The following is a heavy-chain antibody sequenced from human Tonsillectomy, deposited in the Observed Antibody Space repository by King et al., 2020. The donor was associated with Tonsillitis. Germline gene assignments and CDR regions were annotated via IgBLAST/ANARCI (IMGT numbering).Heavy chain of an antibody. CDR2: ISGSGDSS. D-gene: IGHD3-22*01. CDR1: GFTFSTSA. V-gene: IGHV3-23*04. Sequence: DVQLVESGGGLVQPGGSLRLSCAASGFTFSTSAMSWVRQAPGKGLEWVSAISGSGDSSYYADSVKGRFTISRYISKNTLYLQMNSLRADDTAVYYCARNGYFYHSSGFYYIDYFDSWGQGTLLTVSS. CDR3: ARNGYFYHSSGFYYIDYFDS. J-gene: IGHJ4*02.